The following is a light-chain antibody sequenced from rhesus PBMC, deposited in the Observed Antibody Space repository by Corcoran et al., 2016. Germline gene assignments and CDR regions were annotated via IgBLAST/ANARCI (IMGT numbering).Light chain of an antibody. CDR3: LQYSSSPPYS. V-gene: IGKV1-22*01. Sequence: DIQMTQSPSSLSASVGDTVTITCRASQSVSSWLDWYQQKAGKAPKLLIYKASSLESGVPSRFSGSGSWTDFTLTISSLQPEDFATYYWLQYSSSPPYSFGQGTKVEIK. CDR2: KAS. CDR1: QSVSSW. J-gene: IGKJ2*01.